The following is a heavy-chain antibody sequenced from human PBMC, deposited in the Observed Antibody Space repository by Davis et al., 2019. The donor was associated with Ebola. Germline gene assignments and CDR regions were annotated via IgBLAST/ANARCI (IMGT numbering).Heavy chain of an antibody. D-gene: IGHD4-17*01. J-gene: IGHJ4*02. Sequence: GESLKISCAASGFTLCRHWMHWVRQAPGKGLVWVSRINSDGSTTKYADSVKGRFTISRDNAKSTLYLQMNSLTAEDTAVYYCVRTTYGALEYWGQGTLVTVSS. CDR1: GFTLCRHW. V-gene: IGHV3-74*03. CDR2: INSDGSTT. CDR3: VRTTYGALEY.